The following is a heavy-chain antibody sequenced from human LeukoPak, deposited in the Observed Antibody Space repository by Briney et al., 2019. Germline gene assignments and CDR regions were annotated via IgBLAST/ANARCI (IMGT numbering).Heavy chain of an antibody. J-gene: IGHJ4*02. CDR3: ARGSSSWDRNFDY. CDR1: GFTFSSYT. CDR2: ISSSSSYI. Sequence: GGSLRLSCAASGFTFSSYTMNWVRQAPGKGLEWVSSISSSSSYIYYADSVKGRFTISRDNAKNSLYLQMNSLRAEDTAVYYCARGSSSWDRNFDYWGQGTLVTVSS. D-gene: IGHD6-13*01. V-gene: IGHV3-21*01.